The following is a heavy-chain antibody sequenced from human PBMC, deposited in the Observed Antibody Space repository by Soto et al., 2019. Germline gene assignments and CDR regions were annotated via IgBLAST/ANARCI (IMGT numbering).Heavy chain of an antibody. Sequence: PGESLKISCKGSGYSFTSYWISWVRQMPGKGLEWMGRINPSDSYTNYSPSFQGHVTISADKSITTAYLQWSSLKAPDTAMYYCARHLYDSSAYPGSAFDIWGQGTMVTVSS. CDR1: GYSFTSYW. CDR2: INPSDSYT. D-gene: IGHD3-22*01. V-gene: IGHV5-10-1*01. J-gene: IGHJ3*02. CDR3: ARHLYDSSAYPGSAFDI.